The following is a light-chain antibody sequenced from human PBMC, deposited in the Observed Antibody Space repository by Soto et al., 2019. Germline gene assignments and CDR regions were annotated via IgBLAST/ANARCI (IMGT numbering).Light chain of an antibody. J-gene: IGKJ1*01. V-gene: IGKV1-8*01. CDR3: QQYSSYPVT. Sequence: AIRMTQSPSSFSASTGDRVTITCRASQSISSSLAWYQQKPGKAPKLLIYAASTLQTGVPSRGSGSGSGTDFTLTISCLQSEDFAIYSCQQYSSYPVTFGKVTKVEI. CDR2: AAS. CDR1: QSISSS.